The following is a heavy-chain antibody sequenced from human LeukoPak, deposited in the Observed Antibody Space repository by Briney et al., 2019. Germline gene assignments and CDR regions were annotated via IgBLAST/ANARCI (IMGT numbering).Heavy chain of an antibody. CDR3: ARGGYYDSSGYCDY. J-gene: IGHJ4*02. D-gene: IGHD3-22*01. CDR1: GFTFSSYG. CDR2: INSDGSST. V-gene: IGHV3-74*01. Sequence: GGSLRVSCAASGFTFSSYGMSWVRQAPGKGLEWVSRINSDGSSTSYADSVKGRFTISRDNAKNTLYLQMNSLRAEDTAVYYCARGGYYDSSGYCDYWGQGTLVTVSS.